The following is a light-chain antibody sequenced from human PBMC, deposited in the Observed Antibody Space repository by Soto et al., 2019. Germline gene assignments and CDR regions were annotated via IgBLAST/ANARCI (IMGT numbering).Light chain of an antibody. Sequence: QSVRTRPASGSGSPGRPLTSSGLGARSEVCGYTYVSWYQQHPGKAPKLMIYDVSNRPSGVSNRFSGSKSGNTASLTISGLQAEDEADYYCSSYTSSSTRGNVFGTGTKVTVL. CDR2: DVS. V-gene: IGLV2-14*01. J-gene: IGLJ1*01. CDR3: SSYTSSSTRGNV. CDR1: RSEVCGYTY.